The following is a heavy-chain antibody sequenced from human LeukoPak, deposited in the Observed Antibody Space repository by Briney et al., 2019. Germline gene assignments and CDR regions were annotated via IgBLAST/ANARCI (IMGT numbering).Heavy chain of an antibody. CDR1: GSISSYY. CDR3: ARQKCTSTSCLTKNAFDI. Sequence: SETLSLTCTVSGSISSYYWSWIRQPPGKGLEWIGYIYTSGSTNYNPSLKSRGTISVDTSKNQFSLYLSSVTAADTAVYYCARQKCTSTSCLTKNAFDIWGQGTMVTVSS. V-gene: IGHV4-4*09. J-gene: IGHJ3*02. CDR2: IYTSGST. D-gene: IGHD2-2*01.